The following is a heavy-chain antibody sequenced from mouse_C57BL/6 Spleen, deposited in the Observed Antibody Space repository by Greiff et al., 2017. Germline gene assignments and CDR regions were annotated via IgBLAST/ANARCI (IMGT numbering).Heavy chain of an antibody. CDR3: ARRAVGGDDY. CDR1: GYTFTSYW. CDR2: IYPSDSET. D-gene: IGHD1-1*02. Sequence: VQLQQPGAELVRPGSSVKLSCKASGYTFTSYWMDWVKQRPGQGLEWIGNIYPSDSETHYNQKFKDKATLTVDKSSSTAYMQLSSLTSEDAAVYYCARRAVGGDDYWGQGTTLTVSS. J-gene: IGHJ2*01. V-gene: IGHV1-61*01.